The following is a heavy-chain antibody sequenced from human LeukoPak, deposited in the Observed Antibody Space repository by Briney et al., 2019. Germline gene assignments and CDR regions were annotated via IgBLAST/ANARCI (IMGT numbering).Heavy chain of an antibody. CDR3: ARVSHVDTARDAFDI. CDR1: GYTFTGYY. D-gene: IGHD5-18*01. CDR2: INPNSGGT. V-gene: IGHV1-2*02. J-gene: IGHJ3*02. Sequence: ASVKVSCRASGYTFTGYYMHWVRQAPGQGLEWMGWINPNSGGTNYAQKFQGRVTMTRDTSISTAYMELSRLRSDDTAVYYCARVSHVDTARDAFDIWGQGTMVTVSS.